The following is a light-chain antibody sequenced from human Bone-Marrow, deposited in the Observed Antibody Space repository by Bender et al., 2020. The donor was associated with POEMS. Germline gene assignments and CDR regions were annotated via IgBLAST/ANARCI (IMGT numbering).Light chain of an antibody. V-gene: IGLV2-14*03. J-gene: IGLJ1*01. Sequence: QYALTQPASVSGSPGQSVTTSCAGTSSDVGGFNYVSWYQKHPGKAPKLLIYDVTSRPSGVPDRFSGSKSGNTASLTVSGLQAEDEADYYCTSYTSTNTPYVFGTGTKVTVL. CDR1: SSDVGGFNY. CDR3: TSYTSTNTPYV. CDR2: DVT.